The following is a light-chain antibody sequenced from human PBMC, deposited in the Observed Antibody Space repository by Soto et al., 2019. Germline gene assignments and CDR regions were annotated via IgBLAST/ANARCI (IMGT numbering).Light chain of an antibody. CDR2: GAS. CDR3: QQYNNWPPTWT. Sequence: ILFTHSPATLSLSPGGRAPLSCRALQSVSSNLAWYQQKPGQAPRLLIYGASTRATGIPARFSGSGSGTEFTLTISSLQSEDFAVYYCQQYNNWPPTWTFGQGTKVDIK. J-gene: IGKJ1*01. CDR1: QSVSSN. V-gene: IGKV3-15*01.